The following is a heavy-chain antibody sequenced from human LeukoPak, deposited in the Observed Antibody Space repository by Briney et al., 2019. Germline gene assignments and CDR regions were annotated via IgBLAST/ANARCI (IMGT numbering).Heavy chain of an antibody. CDR3: ARDQWEGPWLVQGPDY. Sequence: PGGSLRLSCAASGFTFSSYWMSWVRQAPGKGLEWVANIKQDGSEKYYVDSVKGRFTISRDNAKNMLYLQMSSLRAEDTGVYYCARDQWEGPWLVQGPDYWGQGTLVTVSS. D-gene: IGHD6-19*01. J-gene: IGHJ4*02. V-gene: IGHV3-7*01. CDR2: IKQDGSEK. CDR1: GFTFSSYW.